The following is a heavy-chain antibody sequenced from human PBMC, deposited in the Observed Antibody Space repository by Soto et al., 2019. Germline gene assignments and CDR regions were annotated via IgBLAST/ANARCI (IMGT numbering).Heavy chain of an antibody. CDR1: GGSISSYY. CDR2: IYNSGST. V-gene: IGHV4-59*01. D-gene: IGHD3-10*01. CDR3: ARARITMVREVIKYNMDV. Sequence: SETLSLTCTVSGGSISSYYWSWIRRPPGKGLEWIGYIYNSGSTHSNPSLQSRVTISVDTSKNQFSLKLSSVTAADTGIYYCARARITMVREVIKYNMDVWGQGTTVTVSS. J-gene: IGHJ6*02.